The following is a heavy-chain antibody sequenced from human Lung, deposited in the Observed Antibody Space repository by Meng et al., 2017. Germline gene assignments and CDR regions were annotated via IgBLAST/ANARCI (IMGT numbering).Heavy chain of an antibody. V-gene: IGHV4-4*02. J-gene: IGHJ4*02. D-gene: IGHD3-22*01. CDR3: ARDDSGYADFDS. CDR1: VGSISSNNW. Sequence: QVQLQESGQGMVKPSGTFALTCAVPVGSISSNNWWSWVRQTPGRGLEWMGEVYHSGSTNYNPSLKSRVIISVNNSKNQFSLKLTSVTAADTAVYYCARDDSGYADFDSWGQGTLVTVSS. CDR2: VYHSGST.